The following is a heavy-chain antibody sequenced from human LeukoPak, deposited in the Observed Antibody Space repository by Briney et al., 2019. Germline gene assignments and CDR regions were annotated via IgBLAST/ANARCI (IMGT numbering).Heavy chain of an antibody. D-gene: IGHD2-2*01. V-gene: IGHV1-3*01. CDR3: ARAPSNYCSSTSCLYGMDV. CDR2: INAGNGNT. J-gene: IGHJ6*02. Sequence: ASVKVSCKASGYTFTSYAMHWVRQAPGQRLEWMGWINAGNGNTKYSQKFQGRVTITRDTSACAAYMELSSLRSEDTAVYYCARAPSNYCSSTSCLYGMDVWGQGTTVTVSS. CDR1: GYTFTSYA.